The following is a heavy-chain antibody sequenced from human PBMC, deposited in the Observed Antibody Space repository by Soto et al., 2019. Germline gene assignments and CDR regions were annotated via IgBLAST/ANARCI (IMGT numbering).Heavy chain of an antibody. CDR2: IYHSGST. CDR3: ATQILRFLEWSPYYGMDV. CDR1: GGSISSSNW. Sequence: SETLSLTCAVSGGSISSSNWWSWVRRPPGKGLEWIGEIYHSGSTNYNPSLKSRVTISVDKSKNQFSLKLSSVTAADTAVYYCATQILRFLEWSPYYGMDVWGQGTTVTVSS. J-gene: IGHJ6*02. D-gene: IGHD3-3*01. V-gene: IGHV4-4*02.